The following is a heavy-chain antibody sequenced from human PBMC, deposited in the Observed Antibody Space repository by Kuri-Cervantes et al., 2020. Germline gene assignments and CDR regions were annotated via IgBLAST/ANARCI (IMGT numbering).Heavy chain of an antibody. CDR3: ARAAVVAAPGDY. J-gene: IGHJ4*02. CDR1: GFTFDDYA. D-gene: IGHD2-15*01. V-gene: IGHV3-9*01. Sequence: LSLTCAASGFTFDDYAMHWVRQVPGKGLEWVSGINWNSGIIGYADSVKGRFTISRDNAKNSLYLQMNSLRAEDTAVYYCARAAVVAAPGDYWGQGTLVTVSS. CDR2: INWNSGII.